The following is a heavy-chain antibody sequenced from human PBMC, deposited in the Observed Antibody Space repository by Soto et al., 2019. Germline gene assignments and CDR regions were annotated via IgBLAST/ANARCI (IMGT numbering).Heavy chain of an antibody. CDR2: IYYSGST. CDR3: ARLVATNIDY. V-gene: IGHV4-30-4*01. CDR1: GGSISSDDYY. Sequence: QVQLQESGPGLVKPSQTLSLTCTVSGGSISSDDYYWRWIRQPPGKGLEWIGYIYYSGSTYYSSSLKSRASISVDTSKNQFSLKLSSVTAADTAVYYCARLVATNIDYWGQGTLVTVSS. J-gene: IGHJ4*02. D-gene: IGHD5-12*01.